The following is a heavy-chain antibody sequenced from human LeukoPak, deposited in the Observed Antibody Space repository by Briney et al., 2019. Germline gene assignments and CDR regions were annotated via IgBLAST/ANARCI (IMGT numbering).Heavy chain of an antibody. V-gene: IGHV3-15*01. Sequence: GGSLRLSCAASGFTFSNAWMSWVRQAPGKGLEWVGRIKGKTDGGTTDYAAPVKGRFTISRDDSKNTLYLQMNSLKTEDTAVYYCTTDFSSVRGYSGYDLGTNFDYWGQGTLVTVSS. CDR2: IKGKTDGGTT. CDR3: TTDFSSVRGYSGYDLGTNFDY. CDR1: GFTFSNAW. D-gene: IGHD5-12*01. J-gene: IGHJ4*02.